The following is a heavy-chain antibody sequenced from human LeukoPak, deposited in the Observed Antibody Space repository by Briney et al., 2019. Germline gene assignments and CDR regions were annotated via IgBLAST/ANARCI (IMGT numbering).Heavy chain of an antibody. D-gene: IGHD3-10*01. CDR2: INTNTGNP. J-gene: IGHJ3*02. Sequence: ASVKVSCKASGYTFTSYAMNWVRRAPGQGLEWMGWINTNTGNPTYAQGFTGRFVFSLDTSVSTAYLQISSLKAEDTAVYYCARDSAITMVRGVRFRAFDIWGQGTMVTVSS. CDR3: ARDSAITMVRGVRFRAFDI. V-gene: IGHV7-4-1*02. CDR1: GYTFTSYA.